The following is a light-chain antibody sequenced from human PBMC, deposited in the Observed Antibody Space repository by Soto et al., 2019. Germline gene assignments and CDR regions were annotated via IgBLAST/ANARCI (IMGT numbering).Light chain of an antibody. Sequence: DIRMTQSPSSLSASVGDRVTITCQASHDINNYLNWYQQKPGKAPNLLIYAASTLETGVPSRFSGSGFGTEFTLTIASLQPDDSATYYCQQYNSFSKTFGRGTKVDNK. CDR2: AAS. CDR1: HDINNY. J-gene: IGKJ1*01. CDR3: QQYNSFSKT. V-gene: IGKV1-5*01.